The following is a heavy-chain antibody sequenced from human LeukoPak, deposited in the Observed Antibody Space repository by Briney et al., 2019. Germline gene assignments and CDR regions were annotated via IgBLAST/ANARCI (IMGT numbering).Heavy chain of an antibody. CDR3: ARQGNYYDSSGYFHFDY. J-gene: IGHJ4*02. Sequence: SETLSLTCSVSGASISSGSNYWGWIRQPPGKTLEWIGSIYSSGSTYYNPSLKSRVIIIIDTPKNHFSLTLSSVTAADTAVYYCARQGNYYDSSGYFHFDYWGQGTLVTVSS. D-gene: IGHD3-22*01. CDR2: IYSSGST. V-gene: IGHV4-39*07. CDR1: GASISSGSNY.